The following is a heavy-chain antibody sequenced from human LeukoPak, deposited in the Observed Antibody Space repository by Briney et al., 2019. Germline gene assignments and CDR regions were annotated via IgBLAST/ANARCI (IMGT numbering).Heavy chain of an antibody. CDR2: LNWNGAGT. CDR3: ARTTPHVGYCSSSTCYGHYMDV. J-gene: IGHJ6*03. Sequence: GGSLTLSCEASGFIFEKYGMSWVRQAPGKGLEWISSLNWNGAGTYYADSVKGRITISRDNAKNSLYLRMNSLRAEDTALYYCARTTPHVGYCSSSTCYGHYMDVWGKGATVTVSS. V-gene: IGHV3-20*04. D-gene: IGHD2-2*01. CDR1: GFIFEKYG.